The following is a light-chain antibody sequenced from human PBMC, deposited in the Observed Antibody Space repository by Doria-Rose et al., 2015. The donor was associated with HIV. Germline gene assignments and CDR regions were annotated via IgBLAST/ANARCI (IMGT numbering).Light chain of an antibody. CDR1: QSFSSTY. J-gene: IGKJ1*01. CDR3: HQYGTSWT. Sequence: TQSPGTLSLSPGERATISCRASQSFSSTYLAWCQQKPVQAPSLLICDGSTMASSIPDRFSASESGTDFTLTINILEPEDFALYYCHQYGTSWTFGQETKVEI. CDR2: DGS. V-gene: IGKV3-20*01.